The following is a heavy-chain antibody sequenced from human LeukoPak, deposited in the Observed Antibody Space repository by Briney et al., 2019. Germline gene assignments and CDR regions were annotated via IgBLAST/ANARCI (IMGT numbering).Heavy chain of an antibody. CDR1: GFTFSTYA. V-gene: IGHV3-33*01. CDR3: AREVDCSGGRCYRGEFDY. CDR2: IWYDGSNE. J-gene: IGHJ4*02. Sequence: PGRSLRLSCATSGFTFSTYAMHWVRQAPGKGLEWVAVIWYDGSNEHYADSVKGRFTISRDNSRNTLYLQMNSLRVADTAVYYYAREVDCSGGRCYRGEFDYWGQGTLVTVSS. D-gene: IGHD2-15*01.